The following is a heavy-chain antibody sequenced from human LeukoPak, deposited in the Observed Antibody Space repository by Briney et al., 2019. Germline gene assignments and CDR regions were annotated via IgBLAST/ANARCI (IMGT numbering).Heavy chain of an antibody. CDR3: ARARREWFDP. D-gene: IGHD1-14*01. V-gene: IGHV4-30-2*01. CDR2: IYHSGST. J-gene: IGHJ5*02. CDR1: GGSISSGGYS. Sequence: SQTLSLTRAVSGGSISSGGYSWSWIRQPPGKGLEWIGYIYHSGSTYYNPSLKSRVTISVDRSKNQFSLKLSSVTAADTAVYYCARARREWFDPWGQGTLVTVSS.